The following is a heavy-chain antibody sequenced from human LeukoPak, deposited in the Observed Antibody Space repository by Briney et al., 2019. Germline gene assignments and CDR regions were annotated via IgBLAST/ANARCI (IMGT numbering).Heavy chain of an antibody. D-gene: IGHD1-14*01. CDR3: ARGSRDLTWHDNHLTNTWFDP. V-gene: IGHV4-34*01. J-gene: IGHJ5*02. Sequence: SETLSLTCAVYGVSLSGYYWSWICQPPGQGLEWIGEVDHSGSPNYNPSLKSRVTMSADTSKNQFSLKMTSVTAADTAVYYCARGSRDLTWHDNHLTNTWFDPWGQGTLVTVSS. CDR1: GVSLSGYY. CDR2: VDHSGSP.